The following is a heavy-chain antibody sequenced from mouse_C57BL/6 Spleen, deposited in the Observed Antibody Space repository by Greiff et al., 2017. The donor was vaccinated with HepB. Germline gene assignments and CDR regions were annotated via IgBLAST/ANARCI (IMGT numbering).Heavy chain of an antibody. J-gene: IGHJ3*01. CDR3: AREGYYGFVY. Sequence: QVQLQQSGAELVRPGASVKLSCKASGYTFTDYYINWVKQRPGQGLEWIARIYPGSGNTYYNEKFKGNATLTAEKSSSTAYMQLSSLTSEDSAVYFCAREGYYGFVYWGQGTLVTVSA. CDR1: GYTFTDYY. CDR2: IYPGSGNT. V-gene: IGHV1-76*01. D-gene: IGHD2-3*01.